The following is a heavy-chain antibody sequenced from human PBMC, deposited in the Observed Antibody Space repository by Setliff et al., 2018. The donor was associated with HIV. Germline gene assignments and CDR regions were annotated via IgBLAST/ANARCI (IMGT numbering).Heavy chain of an antibody. CDR2: ISPIFQIA. CDR1: GGAFSSHA. Sequence: SVKVSCKASGGAFSSHATSWVRQAPGQGLEWMGGISPIFQIADYAQKFQGRLTITADKSTTTAYMELSSLTSEDTAIYYCARLGVGYSTSWEHHFDFWGQGTLVTVSS. CDR3: ARLGVGYSTSWEHHFDF. V-gene: IGHV1-69*10. J-gene: IGHJ4*02. D-gene: IGHD6-6*01.